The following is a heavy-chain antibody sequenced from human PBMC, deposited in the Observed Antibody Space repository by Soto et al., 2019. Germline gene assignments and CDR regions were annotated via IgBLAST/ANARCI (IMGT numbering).Heavy chain of an antibody. CDR1: GFIFSDHT. Sequence: EVQLVESGGGLVKPGGSLRLSCAVSGFIFSDHTMNWVRQAPGKGLEWVSSIDPSSNWKYYADSVKGRFTISRDNARSSLFLQMSSLSAEDTAVYYCTRGSYGDYNYWGQGTLVTVSS. D-gene: IGHD4-17*01. V-gene: IGHV3-21*02. CDR3: TRGSYGDYNY. J-gene: IGHJ4*02. CDR2: IDPSSNWK.